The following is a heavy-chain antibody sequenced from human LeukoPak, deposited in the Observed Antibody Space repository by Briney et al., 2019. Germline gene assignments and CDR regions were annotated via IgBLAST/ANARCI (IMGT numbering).Heavy chain of an antibody. D-gene: IGHD5-18*01. CDR3: ARDNHNIQLWSRTYNWFDP. CDR1: GSTFSSYS. CDR2: IKQDGSEK. J-gene: IGHJ5*02. V-gene: IGHV3-7*01. Sequence: PGGSLRLSCAASGSTFSSYSMNWVRQAPGKGLEWVANIKQDGSEKYYVDSVKGRFTISRDNAKNSLYLQMNSLRAEDTAVYYCARDNHNIQLWSRTYNWFDPWGQGTLVTVSS.